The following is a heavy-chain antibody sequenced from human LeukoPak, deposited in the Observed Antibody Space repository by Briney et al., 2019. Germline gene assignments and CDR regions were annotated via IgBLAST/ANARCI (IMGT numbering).Heavy chain of an antibody. CDR3: AKVDILTSYYYYGMDV. Sequence: GGSLRLSCAASGFTVSSNYMSWVRQAPGKGLEWVSVIYSGGSTYYADSVKGRFTISRDNSKNTLYLQMNSLRAEDTAAYYCAKVDILTSYYYYGMDVWGQGTTVTVSS. CDR1: GFTVSSNY. J-gene: IGHJ6*02. D-gene: IGHD3-9*01. V-gene: IGHV3-66*02. CDR2: IYSGGST.